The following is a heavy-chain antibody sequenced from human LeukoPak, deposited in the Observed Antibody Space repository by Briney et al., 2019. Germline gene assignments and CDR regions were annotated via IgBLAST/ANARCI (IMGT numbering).Heavy chain of an antibody. Sequence: GGSLRLSCAASGFTFNSYWMHWVRQAPGKGLVWVSRINSDGSGTSDADFVKGRFTISRDNSKNTLYLQMDSLRAEDTAMYYCARDRLTNDAFDIWGQGTMVTVSS. CDR2: INSDGSGT. J-gene: IGHJ3*02. V-gene: IGHV3-74*01. CDR1: GFTFNSYW. D-gene: IGHD2-8*01. CDR3: ARDRLTNDAFDI.